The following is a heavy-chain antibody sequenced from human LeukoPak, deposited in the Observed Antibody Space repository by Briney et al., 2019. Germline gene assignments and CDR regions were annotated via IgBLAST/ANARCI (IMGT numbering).Heavy chain of an antibody. CDR2: ISYDGSNR. CDR1: GFTFSIYA. CDR3: VRGIAARPGGY. Sequence: PGRSLRLSCAASGFTFSIYAMHWVRQAPGKGLEWVAVISYDGSNRYYADSVKGRFTISRDNSKNTLYLQMNSLRAEDTAVYYCVRGIAARPGGYWGQGTLVTVSS. D-gene: IGHD6-6*01. V-gene: IGHV3-30-3*01. J-gene: IGHJ4*02.